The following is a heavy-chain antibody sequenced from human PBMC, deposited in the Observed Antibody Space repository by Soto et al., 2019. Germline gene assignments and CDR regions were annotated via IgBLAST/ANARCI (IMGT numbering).Heavy chain of an antibody. CDR3: ATSYDSSQNHRGDAFDI. J-gene: IGHJ3*02. CDR2: IYYSGST. Sequence: SETLSLTCTVSGCSISSGDYYWSWIRQPPGKGLEWIGYIYYSGSTYYNPSLKSRVTISVDTSKNQFSLKLSSVTAADTAVYYCATSYDSSQNHRGDAFDIWGQGTMVTVSS. V-gene: IGHV4-30-4*02. D-gene: IGHD3-22*01. CDR1: GCSISSGDYY.